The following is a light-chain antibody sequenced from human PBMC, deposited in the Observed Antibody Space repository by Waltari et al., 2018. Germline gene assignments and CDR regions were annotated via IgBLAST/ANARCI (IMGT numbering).Light chain of an antibody. J-gene: IGLJ1*01. CDR2: EVN. V-gene: IGLV2-14*01. CDR1: SSDVGAYNY. CDR3: NSYTSSTTQV. Sequence: QSALTQPASVSGSPGQSITISCTGTSSDVGAYNYVSWYQQHPGKAPKLLIYEVNYRPSGVSHRFSGDKSGNTASLTISGLQAEDEADYFCNSYTSSTTQVFGTGTKVTVL.